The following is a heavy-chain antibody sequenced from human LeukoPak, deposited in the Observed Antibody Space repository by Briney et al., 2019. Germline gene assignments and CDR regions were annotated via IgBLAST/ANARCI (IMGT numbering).Heavy chain of an antibody. V-gene: IGHV3-30*04. CDR2: IPYDGSNK. J-gene: IGHJ3*02. Sequence: GGSLRLSCAASGFTFSSYVIHWVRQAPGKGLEWVAVIPYDGSNKYYADSVKGRFTISRDNSKNTLYLQMNNLRVEDTAVYYCARDYTVVKAFDIWGQGTMVTVSS. CDR1: GFTFSSYV. D-gene: IGHD4-23*01. CDR3: ARDYTVVKAFDI.